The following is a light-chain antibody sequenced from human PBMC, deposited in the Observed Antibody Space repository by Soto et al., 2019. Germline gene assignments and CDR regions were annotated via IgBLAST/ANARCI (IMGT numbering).Light chain of an antibody. V-gene: IGKV3-15*01. CDR1: QTVSRS. Sequence: EIFLTQSPGTLSVSPGERATLSCMASQTVSRSLAWYQQKPGQAPRLLIYGASTRATGIPGRFSGSGSGTDFTLTISSLQSEDFAVFYCQQYIDWPPYTFGQGTKVAI. J-gene: IGKJ2*01. CDR3: QQYIDWPPYT. CDR2: GAS.